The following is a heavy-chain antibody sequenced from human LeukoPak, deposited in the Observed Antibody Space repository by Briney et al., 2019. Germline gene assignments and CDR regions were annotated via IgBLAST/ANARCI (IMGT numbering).Heavy chain of an antibody. D-gene: IGHD4-17*01. V-gene: IGHV4-59*12. J-gene: IGHJ1*01. CDR1: GGSISSYY. Sequence: SETLSLTCTVSGGSISSYYWSWIRQPPGKGLEWIGYIYYSGSTNYNPSLKSRVTISVDTSKNQFSLKLSSVTAADTAVYYCARLSDYGDSFQHWGQGTLVTVSS. CDR2: IYYSGST. CDR3: ARLSDYGDSFQH.